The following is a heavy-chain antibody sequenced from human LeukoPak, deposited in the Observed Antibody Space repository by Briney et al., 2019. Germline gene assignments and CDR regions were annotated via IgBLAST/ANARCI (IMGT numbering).Heavy chain of an antibody. CDR1: GGSISSYY. Sequence: SETLSLTCTASGGSISSYYWSWIRQPAGKGLEWIGRIYTSGSTNYNPSLKSRVTISVDKSKNQFSLKLSSVTAADTAVYYCAREPGYSGSFDYWGQGTLVTVSS. V-gene: IGHV4-4*07. CDR2: IYTSGST. CDR3: AREPGYSGSFDY. J-gene: IGHJ4*02. D-gene: IGHD3-9*01.